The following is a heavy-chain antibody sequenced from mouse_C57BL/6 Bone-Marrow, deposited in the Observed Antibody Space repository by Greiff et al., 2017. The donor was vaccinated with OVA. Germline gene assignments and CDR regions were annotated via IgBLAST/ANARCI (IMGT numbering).Heavy chain of an antibody. CDR1: DSEVFPIAY. Sequence: QVQLQQSGSELRSPGSSVKLSCKDFDSEVFPIAYMSWVRQTPGHGFEWIGGILPSIGRTIYGEKFEDKATLDADTLSNTAYLELNSLTSEDAAIDYCARGNHVYAMDYWGQGTSVTVSS. CDR2: ILPSIGRT. V-gene: IGHV15-2*01. CDR3: ARGNHVYAMDY. D-gene: IGHD2-1*01. J-gene: IGHJ4*01.